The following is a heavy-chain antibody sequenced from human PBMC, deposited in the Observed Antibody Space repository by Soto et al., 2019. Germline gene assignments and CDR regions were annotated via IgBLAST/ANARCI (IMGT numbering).Heavy chain of an antibody. CDR3: ATDSTRITMIVVVPRRLAFDI. D-gene: IGHD3-22*01. J-gene: IGHJ3*02. CDR2: FDPEDGET. V-gene: IGHV1-24*01. CDR1: GYTLTELS. Sequence: ASVKVSCKVSGYTLTELSMHWVRQAPGKGLEWMGGFDPEDGETIYAQKFQGRVTMTEDTSTDTAYMELSSLRSEDTAVYYCATDSTRITMIVVVPRRLAFDIWGQGTMVTVSS.